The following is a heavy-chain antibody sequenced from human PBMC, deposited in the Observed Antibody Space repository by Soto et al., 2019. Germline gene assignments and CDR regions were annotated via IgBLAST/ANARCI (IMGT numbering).Heavy chain of an antibody. CDR1: GGSISSSSYY. Sequence: QLQLQESGPGLVKPSETLSLTCTVSGGSISSSSYYWGWIRQPPGKGLEWIGSIYYSGSTYYNPSLKSRVTISVDTSKNQFSLKLSSVTAADTAVYYCAMGLNGGQGSSAFDIWGQGTMVTVSS. V-gene: IGHV4-39*01. J-gene: IGHJ3*02. D-gene: IGHD4-17*01. CDR3: AMGLNGGQGSSAFDI. CDR2: IYYSGST.